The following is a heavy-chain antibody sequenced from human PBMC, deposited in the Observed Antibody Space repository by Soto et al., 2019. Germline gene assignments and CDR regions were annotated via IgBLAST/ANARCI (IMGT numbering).Heavy chain of an antibody. CDR2: ISGTGAGS. CDR3: ARAYYASGTYSPSLPSDY. Sequence: GSLRLSCIASGFTFSSYSMSWVRQAPAKGLDWVSIISGTGAGSYLADSVKGRFTVSRDNSKNTLYLQMNSLKAEDTAIYYCARAYYASGTYSPSLPSDYWGQGTLVTVSS. J-gene: IGHJ4*02. CDR1: GFTFSSYS. D-gene: IGHD3-10*01. V-gene: IGHV3-23*01.